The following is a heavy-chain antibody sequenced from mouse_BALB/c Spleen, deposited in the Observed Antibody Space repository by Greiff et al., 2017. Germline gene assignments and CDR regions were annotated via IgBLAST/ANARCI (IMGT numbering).Heavy chain of an antibody. CDR3: VIDNYYGSSYYAMDY. Sequence: VKLMESGPGLVAPSQSLSITCTVSGFSLTDYGVSWIRQPPGKGLEWLGVIWGGGSTYYNSALKSRLSISKDNSKSQVFLKMNSLQTDDTAIYYCVIDNYYGSSYYAMDYWGQGTSVTVSS. CDR2: IWGGGST. V-gene: IGHV2-6-5*01. CDR1: GFSLTDYG. D-gene: IGHD1-1*01. J-gene: IGHJ4*01.